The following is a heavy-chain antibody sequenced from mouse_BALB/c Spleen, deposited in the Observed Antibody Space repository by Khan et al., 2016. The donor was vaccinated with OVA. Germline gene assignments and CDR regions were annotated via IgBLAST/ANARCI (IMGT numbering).Heavy chain of an antibody. V-gene: IGHV1-7*01. D-gene: IGHD1-1*02. CDR3: ARRGLGWDFDY. Sequence: QVQLKQSGAELVKPGASVKMSCKASGYTFINYWILWVKQRPGQGLEWIGYINPSTGYTEYNQNFKDKATLTADKSSSTAYMQLSSLTSEDSAVYYRARRGLGWDFDYWGQGTTLTVSS. CDR2: INPSTGYT. CDR1: GYTFINYW. J-gene: IGHJ2*01.